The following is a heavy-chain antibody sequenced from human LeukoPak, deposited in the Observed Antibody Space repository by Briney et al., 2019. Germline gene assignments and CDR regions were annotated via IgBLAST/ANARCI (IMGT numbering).Heavy chain of an antibody. CDR3: ARRGPLYSGSFTLYYYYMDV. J-gene: IGHJ6*03. CDR1: GGSISGYY. CDR2: INHTGST. V-gene: IGHV4-34*01. D-gene: IGHD1-26*01. Sequence: SETLSLTCTVSGGSISGYYWSWIRQPPGKGLEWIGEINHTGSTNYNPSLKSRVTISVDTSKNQFSLRLISVTAADTAVYYCARRGPLYSGSFTLYYYYMDVWGKGTTVTVSS.